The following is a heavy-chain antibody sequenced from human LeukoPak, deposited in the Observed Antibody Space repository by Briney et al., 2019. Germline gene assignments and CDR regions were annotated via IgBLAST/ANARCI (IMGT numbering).Heavy chain of an antibody. Sequence: SETLSLTCTVSLDSTTSNFWSWVRQPPGKSLEWIGEIHRSGSPNYNPSLQSRVTISIDRSRNQIALELSSVTAADTAVYYCPRELLGGFNPGAYWGQGTLVTVSS. CDR2: IHRSGSP. J-gene: IGHJ4*02. CDR1: LDSTTSNF. CDR3: PRELLGGFNPGAY. V-gene: IGHV4-4*02. D-gene: IGHD1-14*01.